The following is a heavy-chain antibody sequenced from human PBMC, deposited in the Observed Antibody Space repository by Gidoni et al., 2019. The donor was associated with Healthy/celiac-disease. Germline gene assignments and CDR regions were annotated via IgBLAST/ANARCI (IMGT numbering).Heavy chain of an antibody. V-gene: IGHV3-33*01. CDR1: GFTFSSHG. CDR2: IWYDGSNK. D-gene: IGHD1-26*01. J-gene: IGHJ4*02. Sequence: QVQLVEPGGGVVQPGRPRRPSCAASGFTFSSHGMHWVRQAPAKGLGWVAVIWYDGSNKYYADSVKGRFTISRDNSKNTLYLQMNSLRAEDTAVYYCARTTWELPDYWGQGTLVTVSS. CDR3: ARTTWELPDY.